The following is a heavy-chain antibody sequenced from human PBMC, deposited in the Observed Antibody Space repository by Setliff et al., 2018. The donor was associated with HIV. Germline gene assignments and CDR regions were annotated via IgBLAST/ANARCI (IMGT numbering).Heavy chain of an antibody. CDR1: GYTFTSYG. Sequence: ASVKVSCKASGYTFTSYGTNWVRQAPGQGLEWMGWINTYTGNPTYAQDFTGRFVFSLDTSVSTAYLQISSLKAEDIAVYYCARDGYYYDSSGHLAYYFDYWGQGTLVTVSS. CDR2: INTYTGNP. CDR3: ARDGYYYDSSGHLAYYFDY. V-gene: IGHV7-4-1*02. D-gene: IGHD3-22*01. J-gene: IGHJ4*02.